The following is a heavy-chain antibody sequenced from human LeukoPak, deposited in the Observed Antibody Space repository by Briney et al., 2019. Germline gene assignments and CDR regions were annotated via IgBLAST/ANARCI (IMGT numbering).Heavy chain of an antibody. CDR3: ASGGHDAFDI. V-gene: IGHV3-53*04. Sequence: PGGSLRLSCAASGFTFNNYWMPWVRQAPGKGLEWVSVIYSGGSTYYADSVKGRFTISRHNSKNTLYLQMNSLRAEDTAVYYCASGGHDAFDIWGQGTMVTVSS. J-gene: IGHJ3*02. D-gene: IGHD3-16*01. CDR1: GFTFNNYW. CDR2: IYSGGST.